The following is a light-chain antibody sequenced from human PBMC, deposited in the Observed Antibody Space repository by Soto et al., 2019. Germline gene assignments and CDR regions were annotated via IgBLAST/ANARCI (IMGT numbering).Light chain of an antibody. Sequence: QSVLTQPASVSGSPGRSVTISCTATTSDIGDYKYVSWYQQHPGKAPKLVIYEVSNRPLGVSNRFSGSKSGNAASLTISGLQAEDEADYYCSSYRGTITVFGGGTKVTVL. CDR1: TSDIGDYKY. J-gene: IGLJ3*02. CDR3: SSYRGTITV. CDR2: EVS. V-gene: IGLV2-14*01.